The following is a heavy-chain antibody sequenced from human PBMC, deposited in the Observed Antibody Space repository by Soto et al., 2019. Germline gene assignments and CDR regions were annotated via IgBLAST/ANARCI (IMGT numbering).Heavy chain of an antibody. Sequence: PGESLKISCKGSGYSFTSYWIGWVRQMPGKGLEWMGIIYPGDSDTRYSPSFQGQVTISADKSISTAYLQWSSLKASDTAMYYCARLGEYSGYDRYYYYYYYMDVWGKGTTVTVSS. CDR3: ARLGEYSGYDRYYYYYYYMDV. J-gene: IGHJ6*03. D-gene: IGHD5-12*01. CDR2: IYPGDSDT. CDR1: GYSFTSYW. V-gene: IGHV5-51*01.